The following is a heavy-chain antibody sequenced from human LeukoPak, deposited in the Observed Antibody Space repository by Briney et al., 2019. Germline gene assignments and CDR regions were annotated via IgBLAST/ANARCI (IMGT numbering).Heavy chain of an antibody. CDR2: IKYDGSEK. CDR1: GFTFSDYW. CDR3: ARAGYSSSWFPDYYGMDV. D-gene: IGHD6-13*01. J-gene: IGHJ6*02. V-gene: IGHV3-7*01. Sequence: GGSLRLSCAASGFTFSDYWMSWMRQAPGKGLEWVANIKYDGSEKYYVDSVKGRFTISRDNAKNSLYLQMNSLRAEDTAVYYCARAGYSSSWFPDYYGMDVWGQGTTVTVSS.